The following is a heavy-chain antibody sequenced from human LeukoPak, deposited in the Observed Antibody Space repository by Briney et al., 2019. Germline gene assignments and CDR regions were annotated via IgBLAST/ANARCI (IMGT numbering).Heavy chain of an antibody. Sequence: PGGSLRLSCAASGFTFSSYAMSWVRQAPGKGLEWVSAISGSGGSTYYADSVKGRFTISRDNSKNTLYLQMNSLRAEDTAVYYCAKDPTADMIVVVIPVDYWGQGTLVTVSS. CDR1: GFTFSSYA. J-gene: IGHJ4*02. CDR3: AKDPTADMIVVVIPVDY. D-gene: IGHD3-22*01. CDR2: ISGSGGST. V-gene: IGHV3-23*01.